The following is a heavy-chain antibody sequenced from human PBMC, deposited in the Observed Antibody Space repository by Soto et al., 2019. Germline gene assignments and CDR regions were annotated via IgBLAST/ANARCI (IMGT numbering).Heavy chain of an antibody. CDR1: GGSITSYY. CDR3: ARLNTSGWYGVAF. Sequence: QVQLQESGPGLVKPSETLSLTCTVSGGSITSYYWSWIRQPPGKALEWIGYIYYSGSTNYNPSLKSRVTISVDTSKNQFSRKLSSVTAADTAVYYCARLNTSGWYGVAFWGQGTLVTVSS. J-gene: IGHJ4*02. D-gene: IGHD6-19*01. V-gene: IGHV4-59*08. CDR2: IYYSGST.